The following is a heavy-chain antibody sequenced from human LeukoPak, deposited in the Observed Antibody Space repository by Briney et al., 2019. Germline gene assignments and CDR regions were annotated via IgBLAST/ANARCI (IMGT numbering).Heavy chain of an antibody. CDR2: IYSGGST. Sequence: GGSLRLSCAASGFTVSSNYMSWVRQAPGKGLEWVSVIYSGGSTYYADSVKGRFTISRDNSKNTLYLQINSLRAEDTAVYYCARDDYGDYYYYGMDVWGQGTTVTVSS. J-gene: IGHJ6*02. CDR3: ARDDYGDYYYYGMDV. CDR1: GFTVSSNY. D-gene: IGHD4-17*01. V-gene: IGHV3-53*01.